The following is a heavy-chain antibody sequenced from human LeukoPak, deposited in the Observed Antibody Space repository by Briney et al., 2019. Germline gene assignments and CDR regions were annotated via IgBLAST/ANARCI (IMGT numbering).Heavy chain of an antibody. D-gene: IGHD3-16*02. CDR1: GFTFSSYS. CDR3: ASGYYDYVWGSYRASNY. Sequence: GGSLRLSCAASGFTFSSYSMNWVRKAPGKGLEGVSSISSSSSYIYYADSVKGRFTISRDNAKNSLYLQMNSLRAEDTAVYYCASGYYDYVWGSYRASNYWGRGTLVTVSS. CDR2: ISSSSSYI. J-gene: IGHJ4*02. V-gene: IGHV3-21*01.